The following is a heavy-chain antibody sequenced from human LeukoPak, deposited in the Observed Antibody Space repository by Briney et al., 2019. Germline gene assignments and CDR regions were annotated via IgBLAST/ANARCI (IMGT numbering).Heavy chain of an antibody. J-gene: IGHJ4*02. CDR1: GGSISGYY. CDR2: VHYSGST. Sequence: SETLSLTCTVSGGSISGYYWSWIRQPPEKGLEWIGYVHYSGSTNYNPSLKSRVIISVDTSKNQFSLKLSSVTAADTAVYYCATYYSDRSAYVHYLDSWGQGTLVTVSS. CDR3: ATYYSDRSAYVHYLDS. D-gene: IGHD3-22*01. V-gene: IGHV4-59*03.